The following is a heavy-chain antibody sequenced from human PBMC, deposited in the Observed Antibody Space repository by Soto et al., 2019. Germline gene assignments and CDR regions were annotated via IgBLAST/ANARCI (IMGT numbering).Heavy chain of an antibody. J-gene: IGHJ4*02. CDR1: GFTFSSYS. CDR2: ISSSSSYI. V-gene: IGHV3-21*01. CDR3: ASGSTGSSAGPDY. Sequence: EVQLVESGGGLVKPGGSLRLSCAASGFTFSSYSMNWVRQAPGKGLEWVSSISSSSSYIYYADSVKGRFTISRDNAKNSLYLQMNSLRAEDTAVYYCASGSTGSSAGPDYWGQGTLVTVSS. D-gene: IGHD2-15*01.